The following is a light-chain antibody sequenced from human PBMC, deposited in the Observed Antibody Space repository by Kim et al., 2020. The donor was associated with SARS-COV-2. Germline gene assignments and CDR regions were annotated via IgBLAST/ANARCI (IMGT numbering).Light chain of an antibody. CDR1: SSNIGNNY. V-gene: IGLV1-51*01. J-gene: IGLJ7*01. CDR3: GTWDSSLSGV. Sequence: PGQRVTISCSGTSSNIGNNYVSWYQQLPGTAPKLLIYANDKRSSGIPDRFSGSKSGAPATLVITGLQTGDEADYYCGTWDSSLSGVFGGGTQLTVL. CDR2: AND.